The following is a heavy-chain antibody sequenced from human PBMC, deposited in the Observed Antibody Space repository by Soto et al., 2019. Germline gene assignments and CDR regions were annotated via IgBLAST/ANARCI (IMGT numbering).Heavy chain of an antibody. CDR1: GFSLSNTSMR. Sequence: QVTLKESGPVLVKPTETLTLTCTVSGFSLSNTSMRVSWIRQPPGKALEWLAHIFSNDEKSYGTSVKNRLTNAEDTSKSELVLIIANMAPMYTATYYLARRSPRYGDYVCDYWGPGTLVTVSS. CDR3: ARRSPRYGDYVCDY. CDR2: IFSNDEK. D-gene: IGHD4-17*01. J-gene: IGHJ4*02. V-gene: IGHV2-26*01.